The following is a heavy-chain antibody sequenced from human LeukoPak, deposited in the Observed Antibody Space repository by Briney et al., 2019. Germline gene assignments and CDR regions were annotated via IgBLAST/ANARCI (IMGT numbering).Heavy chain of an antibody. V-gene: IGHV1-24*01. J-gene: IGHJ5*02. CDR2: FDPEDGET. Sequence: ASVKVSCKVSGYTLTELSMHWVRQAPGKGLEWMGGFDPEDGETIYAQKFQGRVTMTEDTSTDTAYMELSSLRSEDTAVYYCATVKPRYYYDSSGFNPNWFDPWGQGTLVTVSS. D-gene: IGHD3-22*01. CDR3: ATVKPRYYYDSSGFNPNWFDP. CDR1: GYTLTELS.